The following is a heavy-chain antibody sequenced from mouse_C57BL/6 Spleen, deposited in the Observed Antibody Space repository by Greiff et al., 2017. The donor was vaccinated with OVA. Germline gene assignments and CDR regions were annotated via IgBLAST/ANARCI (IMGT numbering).Heavy chain of an antibody. CDR2: INPSNGGT. CDR3: ASEEKLITTEVDFDV. Sequence: QVQLKQPGTELVKPGASVKLSCKASGYTFTSYWMHWVKQRPGQGLEWIGNINPSNGGTNYNEKFKSKATLTVDKSSRTAYMQLSSLTSEDSAVYYCASEEKLITTEVDFDVWGTGTTVTVAS. V-gene: IGHV1-53*01. CDR1: GYTFTSYW. J-gene: IGHJ1*03. D-gene: IGHD1-1*01.